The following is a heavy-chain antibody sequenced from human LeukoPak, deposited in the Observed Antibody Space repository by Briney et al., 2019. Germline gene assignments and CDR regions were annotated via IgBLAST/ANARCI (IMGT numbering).Heavy chain of an antibody. CDR1: GFTFDDYA. Sequence: GGSLRLSCAASGFTFDDYAMHWVRQAPGKGLEWVSGISWNSGSIGYADSVKGRFTISRDNSKNTLYLQMNSLRAEDTAVYYCATGADDYGDYWGQGTLVTVSS. J-gene: IGHJ4*02. V-gene: IGHV3-9*01. CDR3: ATGADDYGDY. CDR2: ISWNSGSI.